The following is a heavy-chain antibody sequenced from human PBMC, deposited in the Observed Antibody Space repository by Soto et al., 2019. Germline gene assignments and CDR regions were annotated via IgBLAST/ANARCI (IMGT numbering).Heavy chain of an antibody. CDR2: INPNSGGT. Sequence: GASVKVSCKASGYTFTGYYMHWVRQAPGQGLEWMGWINPNSGGTNYEQKFQGRVTMTRDTSISTAYMELSRLRSDDTAVYYCARVDGGSYSRTFDYWGQGTLVSVSS. CDR3: ARVDGGSYSRTFDY. J-gene: IGHJ4*02. D-gene: IGHD1-26*01. CDR1: GYTFTGYY. V-gene: IGHV1-2*02.